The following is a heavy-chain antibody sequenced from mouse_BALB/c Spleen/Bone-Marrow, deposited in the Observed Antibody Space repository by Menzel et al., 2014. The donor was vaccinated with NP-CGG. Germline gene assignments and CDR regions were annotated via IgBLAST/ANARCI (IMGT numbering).Heavy chain of an antibody. CDR3: SRGGDY. CDR2: INPYNSDS. CDR1: GYSFIGYF. J-gene: IGHJ2*01. V-gene: IGHV1-20*02. Sequence: VKLVESGPEMVKPGASVKISCKASGYSFIGYFINWVMPSHGKSLEWIGRINPYNSDSVFNQKFRGKATLTVDKSSSTARMELRSLSSEDSAVYYCSRGGDYWGQGTTLTVAS.